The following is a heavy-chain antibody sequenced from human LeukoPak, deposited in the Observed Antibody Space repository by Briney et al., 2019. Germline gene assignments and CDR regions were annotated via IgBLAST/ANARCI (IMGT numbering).Heavy chain of an antibody. J-gene: IGHJ4*02. D-gene: IGHD6-6*01. CDR1: GYIFTSFY. CDR2: INPSGGST. Sequence: ASVKVSCKASGYIFTSFYIHWVRQAPGQGLEWMGIINPSGGSTNYAQKFQGRVTMTRGTSTSTIYMELSSLRSEDTAVYYCARAAIAARYYFDYWGQGSLVTVSS. CDR3: ARAAIAARYYFDY. V-gene: IGHV1-46*01.